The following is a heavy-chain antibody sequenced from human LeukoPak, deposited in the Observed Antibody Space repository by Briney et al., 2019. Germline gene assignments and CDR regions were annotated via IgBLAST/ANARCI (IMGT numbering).Heavy chain of an antibody. CDR1: GITFSSYA. CDR2: ISYDGSNK. Sequence: GGSLRLSCAASGITFSSYAMHWVRQAPGKGLEWVAVISYDGSNKYYADSVKGRFTISRDNSKNTLYLQMNSLRAEDTAVYYCARGSSSSSCLDYWGQGTLVTVSS. V-gene: IGHV3-30*04. CDR3: ARGSSSSSCLDY. D-gene: IGHD6-13*01. J-gene: IGHJ4*02.